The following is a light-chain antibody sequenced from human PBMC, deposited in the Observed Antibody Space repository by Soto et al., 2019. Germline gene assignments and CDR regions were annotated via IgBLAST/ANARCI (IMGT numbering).Light chain of an antibody. J-gene: IGKJ4*01. CDR3: QQYDSYPLT. V-gene: IGKV1-8*01. CDR1: QGISSY. CDR2: AAS. Sequence: AIRMTQSPSSLSASTGDRVTITCRASQGISSYLAWYQQKPGKAPKLLIYAASTLQSGVPSRFSGSGSGTEFTLTISSLQSEDFATYYCQQYDSYPLTFGGGTKVEIK.